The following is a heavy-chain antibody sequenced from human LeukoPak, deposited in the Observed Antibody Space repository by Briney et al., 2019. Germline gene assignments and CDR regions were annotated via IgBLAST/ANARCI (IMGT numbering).Heavy chain of an antibody. V-gene: IGHV4-39*07. Sequence: SETLSLTCTVSGGSISSGDYYWTWIRQPPGKGLEWIGSIYHSGSTYKNPSLMSRVTISVDTSKNQFSLKLSSVTAADTAVYYCASSFYDHVWGSLRYCGQGTLVTVSS. CDR2: IYHSGST. CDR1: GGSISSGDYY. J-gene: IGHJ4*02. D-gene: IGHD3-16*01. CDR3: ASSFYDHVWGSLRY.